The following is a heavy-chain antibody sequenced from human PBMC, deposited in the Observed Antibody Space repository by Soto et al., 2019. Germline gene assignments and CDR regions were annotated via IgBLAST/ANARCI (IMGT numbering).Heavy chain of an antibody. Sequence: SQSLSLTCAISGASVSRNSDAWNWLRQSPSRGLEWLGRTYYRSKWYNDYAVSVKSRITINPDTSKNQFSLQLNSVTPEDTAVYYCARENRWLVRLDVWGQGTTVTVSS. CDR3: ARENRWLVRLDV. CDR2: TYYRSKWYN. V-gene: IGHV6-1*01. J-gene: IGHJ6*02. D-gene: IGHD6-19*01. CDR1: GASVSRNSDA.